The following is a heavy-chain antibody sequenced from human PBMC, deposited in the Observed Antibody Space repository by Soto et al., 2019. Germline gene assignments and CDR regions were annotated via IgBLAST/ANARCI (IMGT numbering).Heavy chain of an antibody. CDR3: AGWIQLQQYYYYGMDV. J-gene: IGHJ6*02. D-gene: IGHD5-18*01. V-gene: IGHV4-4*02. CDR1: GGSISSSNW. CDR2: IYHSGST. Sequence: SETLSLTCAVSGGSISSSNWWSWVRQPPGKGLEWIGEIYHSGSTNYNPSLKSRVTISVDKSMNQFSLKLSSVTAADTAVYYCAGWIQLQQYYYYGMDVWGQGTTVTVSS.